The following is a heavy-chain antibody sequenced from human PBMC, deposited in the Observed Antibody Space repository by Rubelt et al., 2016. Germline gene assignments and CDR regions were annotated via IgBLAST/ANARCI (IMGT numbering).Heavy chain of an antibody. Sequence: VQLVESGGGLVKPGGSLRLSCAASGFTFSSYSMNWVRQAPGKGLEWMAVISYDGSLKFYADSVKGRFTISRDNSQNPLYLQMNSRGAEDTAVYYCARGGHGFGELFSLYGMDVWGQGTTVTVSS. CDR2: ISYDGSLK. CDR3: ARGGHGFGELFSLYGMDV. V-gene: IGHV3-30*03. CDR1: GFTFSSYS. J-gene: IGHJ6*02. D-gene: IGHD3-10*01.